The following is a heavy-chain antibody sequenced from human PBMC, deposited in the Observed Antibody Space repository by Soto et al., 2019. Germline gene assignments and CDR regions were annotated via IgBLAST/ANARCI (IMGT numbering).Heavy chain of an antibody. J-gene: IGHJ5*02. V-gene: IGHV4-34*01. CDR1: GGSFSGYY. D-gene: IGHD3-3*01. CDR3: ASGYYDFWSGYSNWFDP. CDR2: INHSGST. Sequence: SETLSLTCAVYGGSFSGYYWGWIRQPPGKGLEWIGEINHSGSTNYNPSLKSRVTISVDTSKNQLSLKLSSVTAADTAVYYCASGYYDFWSGYSNWFDPWGQGTLVTVSS.